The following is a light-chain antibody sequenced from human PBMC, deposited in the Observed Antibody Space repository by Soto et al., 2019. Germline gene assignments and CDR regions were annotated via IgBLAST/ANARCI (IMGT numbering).Light chain of an antibody. CDR2: GAS. CDR3: QQSYSTPWT. J-gene: IGKJ1*01. CDR1: QSVSSSY. Sequence: EIVLTQSPGTLSLSPGERATLSCRASQSVSSSYLAWYQQKPGQAPRLLIYGASSLQSGVPSRFSGSGSGTDFTLTISSLQPEDLATYYCQQSYSTPWTFGQGTKVEIK. V-gene: IGKV3-20*01.